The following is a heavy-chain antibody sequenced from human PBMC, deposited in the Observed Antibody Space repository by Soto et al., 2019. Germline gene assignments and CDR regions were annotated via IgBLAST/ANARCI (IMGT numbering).Heavy chain of an antibody. V-gene: IGHV4-4*02. Sequence: SETLSLTCAVSGGSISSSNWWSWVRQPPGKGLEWIGEIYHSGSTNYNPSLKSRVTISVDKSKNQFSLKLSSVTAADTAVYYCASQERGIAARRYYFDYWGQGTLVTVSS. CDR2: IYHSGST. J-gene: IGHJ4*02. D-gene: IGHD6-6*01. CDR1: GGSISSSNW. CDR3: ASQERGIAARRYYFDY.